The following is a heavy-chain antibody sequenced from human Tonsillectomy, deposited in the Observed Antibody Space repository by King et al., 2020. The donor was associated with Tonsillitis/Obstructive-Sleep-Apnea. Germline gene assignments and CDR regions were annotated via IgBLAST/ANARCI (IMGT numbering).Heavy chain of an antibody. CDR2: IRSKAYGGTA. Sequence: VQLVESGGGLVKPGRSLRLSCTASGFTFGDYAMSWFRQAPGKGLEWVGFIRSKAYGGTAENAASVKGRFTNSRDDSKSIAYLQRSSLKTEDTAVYYCTRGDCSSVSCYKEDAFDIWGQGTMVTVSS. CDR3: TRGDCSSVSCYKEDAFDI. V-gene: IGHV3-49*05. J-gene: IGHJ3*02. D-gene: IGHD2-15*01. CDR1: GFTFGDYA.